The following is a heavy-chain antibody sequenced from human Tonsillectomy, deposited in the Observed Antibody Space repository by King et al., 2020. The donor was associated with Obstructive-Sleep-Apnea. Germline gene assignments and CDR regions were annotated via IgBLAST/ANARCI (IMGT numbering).Heavy chain of an antibody. CDR1: GGTFTSYA. V-gene: IGHV1-69*12. Sequence: QLVQSGAEVKKPGSSVKVSCKASGGTFTSYAISWVRQAPGQGLEWMGGIIPIFGTTNYAQKFQGRVTITADESTSTAYMELSSLRSEDTAVYYCAREENCGGDCYSQFDPWGQGTLVTVSS. D-gene: IGHD2-21*02. CDR3: AREENCGGDCYSQFDP. CDR2: IIPIFGTT. J-gene: IGHJ5*02.